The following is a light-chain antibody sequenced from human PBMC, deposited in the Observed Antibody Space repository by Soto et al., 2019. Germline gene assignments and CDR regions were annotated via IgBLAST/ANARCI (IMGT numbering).Light chain of an antibody. J-gene: IGKJ1*01. CDR2: WAS. CDR1: RIVFYSPNHKNS. V-gene: IGKV4-1*01. Sequence: DIVLTQSPDSLAVSLVERASISCKSSRIVFYSPNHKNSLAWFQKKRGQPPKLLIYWASTRASGVPDRFIGSGSATDFTLTITSLQAEDVAVYYCQQYYHTQSYGQRTK. CDR3: QQYYHTQS.